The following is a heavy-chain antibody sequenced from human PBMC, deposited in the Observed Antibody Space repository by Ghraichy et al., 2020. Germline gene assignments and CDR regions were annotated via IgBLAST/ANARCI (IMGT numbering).Heavy chain of an antibody. D-gene: IGHD2-2*01. J-gene: IGHJ5*01. V-gene: IGHV3-48*02. CDR1: GFTFSSYN. CDR2: ISSSSSTI. Sequence: GGSLRLSCAASGFTFSSYNMNWVRQAPGKGLEWVSYISSSSSTIYYADSVKGRFTISRDNAKNSLYLQMNSLRDEDTAVYYCARGVYCSSTSCYSYNWFDSWGQGNLVTVSP. CDR3: ARGVYCSSTSCYSYNWFDS.